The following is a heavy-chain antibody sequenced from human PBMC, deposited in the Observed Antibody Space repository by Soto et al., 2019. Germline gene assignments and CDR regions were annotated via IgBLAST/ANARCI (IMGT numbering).Heavy chain of an antibody. J-gene: IGHJ6*03. CDR1: GFTFSSYS. D-gene: IGHD6-19*01. CDR2: ISSSSSTI. CDR3: ARADSSGWSRGIGYYYYYMDV. Sequence: GGSLRLSCAASGFTFSSYSMNWVRQAPGKGLEWVSYISSSSSTIYYADSVKGRFTISRDNAKNSLYLQMNSLRAEDTAVYYCARADSSGWSRGIGYYYYYMDVWGKGTTVTVSS. V-gene: IGHV3-48*01.